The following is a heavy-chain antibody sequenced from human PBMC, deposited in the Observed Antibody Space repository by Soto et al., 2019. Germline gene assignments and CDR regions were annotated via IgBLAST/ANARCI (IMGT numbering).Heavy chain of an antibody. CDR3: AKEGTWIQLWPNFDY. J-gene: IGHJ4*02. Sequence: SGGSLRLSCAASGFTFSRYAMSWVRQAPGKGLEWVSAISGSGGSTYYADSVKGRFTISRDNSKNTLYLQMNSLRAEDTAVYYCAKEGTWIQLWPNFDYWGQGTLVTVSS. CDR1: GFTFSRYA. D-gene: IGHD5-18*01. CDR2: ISGSGGST. V-gene: IGHV3-23*01.